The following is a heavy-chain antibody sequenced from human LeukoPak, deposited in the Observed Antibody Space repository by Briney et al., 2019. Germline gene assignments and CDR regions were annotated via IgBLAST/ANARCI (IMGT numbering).Heavy chain of an antibody. CDR2: ISSSGSTI. J-gene: IGHJ4*02. D-gene: IGHD3-10*01. Sequence: QPGGSLRLSCAASGFTFSSYEMNWVRQAPGKGLEWVSYISSSGSTIYYADSVKGRFTISRDNAKNSLYLQMNSLRAEDTAVYYCARAKVRGANFDYWGQGTLVTVSS. CDR1: GFTFSSYE. CDR3: ARAKVRGANFDY. V-gene: IGHV3-48*03.